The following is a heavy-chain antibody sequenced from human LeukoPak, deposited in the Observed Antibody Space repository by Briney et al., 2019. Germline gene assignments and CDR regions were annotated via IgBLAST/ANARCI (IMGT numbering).Heavy chain of an antibody. CDR1: GFMYSAYS. J-gene: IGHJ4*02. V-gene: IGHV3-64*04. CDR2: ISRLGTF. Sequence: GGSLRLSCSASGFMYSAYSMYWVRQAQGKGLEWVSGISRLGTFYSYSVKGRFTISRDNSRNTLYLQMNSLRAEDTAVYYCVRESFSSAFVLPGSGSYYEFDYWGQGTLVTVSS. CDR3: VRESFSSAFVLPGSGSYYEFDY. D-gene: IGHD3-10*01.